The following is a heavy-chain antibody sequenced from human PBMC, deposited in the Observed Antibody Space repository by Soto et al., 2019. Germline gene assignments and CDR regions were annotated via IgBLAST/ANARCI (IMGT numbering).Heavy chain of an antibody. J-gene: IGHJ6*02. V-gene: IGHV3-23*01. CDR2: IIANGSTT. CDR1: GFTFSDYA. D-gene: IGHD2-15*01. CDR3: AKGVATFYVYYGMDV. Sequence: LRLSCAASGFTFSDYAMNWVRQAPGKGREWVSSIIANGSTTYYADSVKGRFTISRDNSKNTLYLQMNGLRAEDTAVYYCAKGVATFYVYYGMDVWGQGTTVTVSS.